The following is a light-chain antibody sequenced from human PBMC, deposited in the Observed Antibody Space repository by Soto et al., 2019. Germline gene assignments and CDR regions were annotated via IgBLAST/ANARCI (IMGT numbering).Light chain of an antibody. CDR2: GAS. V-gene: IGKV3-20*01. J-gene: IGKJ1*01. Sequence: EIVLTQSPGTLSLSPGERATLSCRASQSVSGSNLAWYQQKPGQAPRLLIYGASSRATGIPDRFSGSGSGTDFTLTISRLEPEDFAVYYCQQYGSSPPATFGQGTKVEIK. CDR3: QQYGSSPPAT. CDR1: QSVSGSN.